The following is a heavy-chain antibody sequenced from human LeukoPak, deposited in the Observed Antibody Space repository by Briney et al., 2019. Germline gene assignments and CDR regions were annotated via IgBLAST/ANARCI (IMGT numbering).Heavy chain of an antibody. CDR1: GFTFSNYW. V-gene: IGHV3-7*01. CDR3: ARDSYCSGGSCYFLYDY. J-gene: IGHJ4*02. CDR2: IKQDGSEK. D-gene: IGHD2-15*01. Sequence: GGSLRLSCAVSGFTFSNYWMSWVRQAPGKGLEWVANIKQDGSEKYYVDSVKGRFTISRDNAKNSLYLQMNSLRAEGTAVYYCARDSYCSGGSCYFLYDYWGQGTLVTVSS.